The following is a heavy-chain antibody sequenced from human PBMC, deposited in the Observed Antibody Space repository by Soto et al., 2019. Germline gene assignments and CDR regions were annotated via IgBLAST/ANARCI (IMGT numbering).Heavy chain of an antibody. D-gene: IGHD3-16*01. J-gene: IGHJ6*02. CDR2: IYYSGST. CDR1: GGSISSYY. V-gene: IGHV4-59*01. Sequence: SETLSLTCTVSGGSISSYYWSWIRQPPGKGLEWIGYIYYSGSTNYNPSLKSRVTISVDTSKNQFSLKLSSVTAADTAVYYCARGWGGGHYYYYGMDVWGQGTTVTVSS. CDR3: ARGWGGGHYYYYGMDV.